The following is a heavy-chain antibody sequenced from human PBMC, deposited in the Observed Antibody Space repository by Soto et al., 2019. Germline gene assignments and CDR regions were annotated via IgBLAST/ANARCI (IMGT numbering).Heavy chain of an antibody. D-gene: IGHD2-2*01. CDR2: IYPGDSDT. Sequence: XECLKMSFKGSGYSLTSYWIGWVRQIPGKGLEWMGIIYPGDSDTRYSPSFQGQVTISADKSISTAYLQWSSLKASDTAMYYCARHYCSSTSCYPAYYYYYGMDVWGQGTTVTVSS. CDR1: GYSLTSYW. CDR3: ARHYCSSTSCYPAYYYYYGMDV. V-gene: IGHV5-51*01. J-gene: IGHJ6*02.